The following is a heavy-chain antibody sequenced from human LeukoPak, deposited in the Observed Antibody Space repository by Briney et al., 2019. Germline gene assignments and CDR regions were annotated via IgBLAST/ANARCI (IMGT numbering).Heavy chain of an antibody. D-gene: IGHD1-7*01. CDR1: GFTVSSNY. Sequence: GGSLRLSCAASGFTVSSNYMSWVRQAPGKGLEWVSVIYSGGSTYYADSVKGRFTISRDNSKSTLYLQMNSLRAEDTAMYYCSRARLELYYYYYMDVWGKGTTVTVSS. J-gene: IGHJ6*03. V-gene: IGHV3-53*01. CDR3: SRARLELYYYYYMDV. CDR2: IYSGGST.